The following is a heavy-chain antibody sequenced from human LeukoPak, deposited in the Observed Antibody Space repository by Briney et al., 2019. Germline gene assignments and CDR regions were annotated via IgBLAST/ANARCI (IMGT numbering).Heavy chain of an antibody. CDR3: ARGQRRHIDMAPSFDY. D-gene: IGHD5-24*01. V-gene: IGHV3-21*01. CDR1: GFTFSSYS. CDR2: ISSSSSYI. J-gene: IGHJ4*02. Sequence: TGGSLRLSCAASGFTFSSYSMNWVRQAPGKGLEWVSSISSSSSYIYYADSVKGRFTISRDNSKNTLSLQMNSLRAEDTSVYYCARGQRRHIDMAPSFDYWGQGTLVTVSS.